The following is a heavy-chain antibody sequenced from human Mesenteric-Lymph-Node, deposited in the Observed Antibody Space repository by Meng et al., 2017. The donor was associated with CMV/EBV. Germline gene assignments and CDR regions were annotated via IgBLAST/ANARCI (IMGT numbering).Heavy chain of an antibody. CDR2: IYYTGKT. D-gene: IGHD3-3*01. Sequence: SETLSLTCTVSGGSLSSYFWSWIRQPPGKEPQWIGFIYYTGKTDYNPSLKSRLTMSLDTSKNQFSLKLTSVTAADTAVYYCARGITIFGVVIVPYYYYGMDVWGQGTTVTVSS. V-gene: IGHV4-59*01. J-gene: IGHJ6*02. CDR3: ARGITIFGVVIVPYYYYGMDV. CDR1: GGSLSSYF.